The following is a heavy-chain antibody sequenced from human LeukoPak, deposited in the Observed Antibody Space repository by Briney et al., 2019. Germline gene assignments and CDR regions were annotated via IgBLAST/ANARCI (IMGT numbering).Heavy chain of an antibody. Sequence: SETLSLNCTVSGGSSTNYYWSWIRQPPGKGLEWIVFSYYNGKTNDNPSLKSRVTISVEMSKNQLSLSLRSVTAADTAVYYCARGALLWFGAKMEYYFDYWGQGTPLTVSS. V-gene: IGHV4-59*01. CDR3: ARGALLWFGAKMEYYFDY. J-gene: IGHJ4*02. CDR1: GGSSTNYY. CDR2: SYYNGKT. D-gene: IGHD3-10*01.